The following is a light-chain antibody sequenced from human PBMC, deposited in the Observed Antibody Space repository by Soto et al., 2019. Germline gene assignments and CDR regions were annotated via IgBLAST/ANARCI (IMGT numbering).Light chain of an antibody. Sequence: QSVLTQPPSVSAAPGQKATISCSGSSSNIGNNYVSWYQQLPGTAPKLLIYDNNKRPSGIPDRFSGSKSGTSATLGITGLQTGDEADYYCGTWDSSLSANWVFGGGTKLTVL. CDR2: DNN. J-gene: IGLJ3*02. CDR1: SSNIGNNY. CDR3: GTWDSSLSANWV. V-gene: IGLV1-51*01.